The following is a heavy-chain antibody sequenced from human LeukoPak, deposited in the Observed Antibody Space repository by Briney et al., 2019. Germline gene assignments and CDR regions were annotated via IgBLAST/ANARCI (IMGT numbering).Heavy chain of an antibody. CDR3: ARDRGDYYDSSGYYSGGFDI. CDR2: ISHDGSNK. J-gene: IGHJ3*02. CDR1: EFTLRSYA. V-gene: IGHV3-30-3*01. Sequence: PGGSLKLSCAAPEFTLRSYAINWSGKAPGKGLEWVPVISHDGSNKYYAVTVKGRFTISRDNSKNTLYLQMNSLRAEDTALYYCARDRGDYYDSSGYYSGGFDIWGQGTMVTVSS. D-gene: IGHD3-22*01.